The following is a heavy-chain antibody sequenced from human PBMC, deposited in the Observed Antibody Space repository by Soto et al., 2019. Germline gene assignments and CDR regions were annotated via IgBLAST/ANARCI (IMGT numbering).Heavy chain of an antibody. V-gene: IGHV4-59*08. Sequence: SETLSLTCTVSGGSISSYYWSWIRQPPGKGLEWIGYIYYSGSTNYNPSLKSRVTISVDTSKNQFSLKLSSVTAADTAVYYCARRQYCTNGVCYRDDAFDIWGQGTMVTVSS. J-gene: IGHJ3*02. D-gene: IGHD2-8*01. CDR3: ARRQYCTNGVCYRDDAFDI. CDR2: IYYSGST. CDR1: GGSISSYY.